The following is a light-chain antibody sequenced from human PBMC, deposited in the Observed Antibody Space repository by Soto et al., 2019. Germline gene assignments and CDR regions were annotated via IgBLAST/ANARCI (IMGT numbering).Light chain of an antibody. CDR3: SSYTSSSPRLV. Sequence: QSALTQPASVSGSPGQSITISCTGTSSDVGGYNYVSWYQHHPYKAPKLMIFDVNNRPSGISSRFSGSKSGNTDSLTISGLQAEDEAAYYCSSYTSSSPRLVFGGGTKLTVL. V-gene: IGLV2-14*03. J-gene: IGLJ3*02. CDR2: DVN. CDR1: SSDVGGYNY.